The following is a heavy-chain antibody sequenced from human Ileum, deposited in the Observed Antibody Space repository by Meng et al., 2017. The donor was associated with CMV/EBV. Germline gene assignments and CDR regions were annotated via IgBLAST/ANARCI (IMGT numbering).Heavy chain of an antibody. D-gene: IGHD2-2*01. J-gene: IGHJ6*02. Sequence: GESLKISCVASGFTFSSYWMHWVRQAPGKGLVWVSRINSDGTITHYADSVKGRFNVSRDNAKNTLYLQMNSLRAEYTAVYYCAYCSTTSCYYGMDVWGQGTTVTVSS. CDR2: INSDGTIT. V-gene: IGHV3-74*01. CDR3: AYCSTTSCYYGMDV. CDR1: GFTFSSYW.